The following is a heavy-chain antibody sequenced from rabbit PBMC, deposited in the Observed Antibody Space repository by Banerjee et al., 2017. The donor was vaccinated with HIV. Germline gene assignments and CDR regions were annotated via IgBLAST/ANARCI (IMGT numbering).Heavy chain of an antibody. J-gene: IGHJ4*01. Sequence: QSLEESGGDLVKPGASLTLTCTVSGFSLNIYEMCWVRQAPGKGLEWIGCIYAGSSGSTWYASWAKGRFTISKTSSTTVTLQMTSLTAADTATYFCARDRDTGTVYYFDLWGQGTLVTVS. CDR1: GFSLNIYE. CDR2: IYAGSSGST. D-gene: IGHD7-1*01. V-gene: IGHV1S40*01. CDR3: ARDRDTGTVYYFDL.